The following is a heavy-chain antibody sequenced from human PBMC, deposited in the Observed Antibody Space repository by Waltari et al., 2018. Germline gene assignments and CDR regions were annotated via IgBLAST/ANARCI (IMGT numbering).Heavy chain of an antibody. J-gene: IGHJ6*03. Sequence: QVQLQESGPGLVKPSETLSLTCTVSGGSISSYYWSWIRQPPGKGLEWIGYVYYSGSTNYNPSLKRRVTISVDTSKNKFSLKLSSVTAADTAVYYCALGPNSSGWYPDYYYYYMDVWGKGTTVTVSS. CDR1: GGSISSYY. V-gene: IGHV4-59*01. CDR2: VYYSGST. D-gene: IGHD6-19*01. CDR3: ALGPNSSGWYPDYYYYYMDV.